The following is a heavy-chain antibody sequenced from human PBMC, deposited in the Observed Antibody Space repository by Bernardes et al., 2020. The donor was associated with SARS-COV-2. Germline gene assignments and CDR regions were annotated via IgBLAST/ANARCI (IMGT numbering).Heavy chain of an antibody. CDR3: ARRAVRTRDLDY. J-gene: IGHJ4*02. CDR1: GFTLSNYA. V-gene: IGHV3-23*01. Sequence: GGSLRLSCAASGFTLSNYAMAWVRQAPGKGLEWVSGITNGGGSTYYADSVKGRFTVSRDNSKNTLYLEMNSLRAEDTAVYYCARRAVRTRDLDYWGQGAPVTASS. D-gene: IGHD2-2*01. CDR2: ITNGGGST.